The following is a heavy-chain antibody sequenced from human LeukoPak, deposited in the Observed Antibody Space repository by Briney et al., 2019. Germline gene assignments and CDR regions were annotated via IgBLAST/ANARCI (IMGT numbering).Heavy chain of an antibody. Sequence: GASVQVSCKASGYSFTSFGISWVRQAPGQGLEWMGWISAYNGNTNYVQKFQGRVTMTTDISTSTAYMELRSLRSDDTAVFYCVRDLGVDTSMIFFDYWGQGTLVTVSS. CDR1: GYSFTSFG. V-gene: IGHV1-18*01. CDR2: ISAYNGNT. CDR3: VRDLGVDTSMIFFDY. J-gene: IGHJ4*02. D-gene: IGHD5-18*01.